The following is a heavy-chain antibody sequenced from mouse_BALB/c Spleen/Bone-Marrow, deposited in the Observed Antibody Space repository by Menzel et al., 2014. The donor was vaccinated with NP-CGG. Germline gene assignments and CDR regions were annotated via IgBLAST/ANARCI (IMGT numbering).Heavy chain of an antibody. J-gene: IGHJ3*01. Sequence: DVKLAESGAELVKPGASVKLSCTASGFNIKDTYMHWVKQRPEQGLEWIGRIDPANGNTKYDPKFQGKATITADTSSNTAYLQLSSLTSEDTAVYYCARNGNYGAWFAYWGQGTLVTVSA. CDR1: GFNIKDTY. CDR2: IDPANGNT. D-gene: IGHD2-1*01. V-gene: IGHV14-3*02. CDR3: ARNGNYGAWFAY.